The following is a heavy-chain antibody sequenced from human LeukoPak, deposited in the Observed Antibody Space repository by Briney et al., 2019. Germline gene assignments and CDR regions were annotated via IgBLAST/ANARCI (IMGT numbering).Heavy chain of an antibody. J-gene: IGHJ4*02. V-gene: IGHV3-48*03. CDR3: ARHPDGSLSLDY. Sequence: GGSLRLSCAVSGFTFSVYEMNWVRQAPGKGLEWVAYISSSGGTMYYADSVTGRFTISRNNAKKSLHLQMNSLRAEDTAVYYCARHPDGSLSLDYWGQGTLVTASS. D-gene: IGHD1-26*01. CDR1: GFTFSVYE. CDR2: ISSSGGTM.